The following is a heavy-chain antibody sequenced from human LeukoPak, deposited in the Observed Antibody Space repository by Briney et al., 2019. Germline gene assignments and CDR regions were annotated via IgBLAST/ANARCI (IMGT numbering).Heavy chain of an antibody. CDR2: IIPIFGAA. V-gene: IGHV1-69*06. CDR3: ARVDGSGGMDV. CDR1: GGTFSSYA. D-gene: IGHD3-10*01. J-gene: IGHJ6*04. Sequence: ASVKVSCKASGGTFSSYAISWVRQAPGQGLEWVGGIIPIFGAANYAQKFQGRVTITADKSTSTAYMELSGLRSEDTAVYYCARVDGSGGMDVWGKGTTVTVSS.